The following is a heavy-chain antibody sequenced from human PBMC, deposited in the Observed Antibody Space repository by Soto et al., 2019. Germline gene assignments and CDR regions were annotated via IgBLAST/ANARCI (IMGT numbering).Heavy chain of an antibody. CDR2: ISAYSGNT. V-gene: IGHV1-18*01. CDR3: ARDRYCISTSCESFSYYQYIYGMAG. D-gene: IGHD2-2*01. CDR1: GYTFTSYG. Sequence: QVQLVQSGAEVKKPGASVKVSCKASGYTFTSYGISWVRQAPGQGLEWMGWISAYSGNTNYAQKLQGRVTMTTDTSTSTDYRELRSLRGDETAVYFCARDRYCISTSCESFSYYQYIYGMAGWGQGTTETVSS. J-gene: IGHJ6*02.